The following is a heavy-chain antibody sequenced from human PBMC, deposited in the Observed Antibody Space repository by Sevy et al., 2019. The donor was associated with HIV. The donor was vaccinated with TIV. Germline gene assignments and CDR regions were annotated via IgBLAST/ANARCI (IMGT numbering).Heavy chain of an antibody. J-gene: IGHJ3*02. CDR2: IKSKTDGGTT. V-gene: IGHV3-15*01. CDR1: GFTFSNVW. CDR3: TTDHPRDGEDAFDM. Sequence: GGSVRLSCAASGFTFSNVWMSWVRQAPGKGLEWVGRIKSKTDGGTTDYAAPVKGRFSISRDDSKNTLYLEMNSLKTEDTAVYYCTTDHPRDGEDAFDMWGQGTKVTVSS.